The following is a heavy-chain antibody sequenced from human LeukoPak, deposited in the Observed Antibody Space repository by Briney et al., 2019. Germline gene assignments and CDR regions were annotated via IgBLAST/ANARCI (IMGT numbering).Heavy chain of an antibody. CDR2: VDHTGST. V-gene: IGHV4-59*01. J-gene: IGHJ6*03. D-gene: IGHD1-1*01. CDR3: ARGRVSSSTWYSTYYYYFYMDV. Sequence: PSETLSLTCSVSDDSITMYYWTWIRQPPGKGLEWIGYVDHTGSTNFNPSLNGRVSISRDTTKDLFSLRLRSVTAADTAVYFCARGRVSSSTWYSTYYYYFYMDVWGKGTTVTVSS. CDR1: DDSITMYY.